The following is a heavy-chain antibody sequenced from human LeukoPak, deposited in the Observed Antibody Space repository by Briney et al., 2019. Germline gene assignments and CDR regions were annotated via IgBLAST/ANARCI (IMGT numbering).Heavy chain of an antibody. CDR1: GFTFSGYA. Sequence: GGSLRLSCAASGFTFSGYAMSWVRQAPGKGLVWVSRINSDGSSTSYADSVKGRFTISRDNAKNTLYLQMNSLRAEDTAVYYCARETGTTAIIDYWGQGTLVTVSS. J-gene: IGHJ4*02. CDR3: ARETGTTAIIDY. CDR2: INSDGSST. V-gene: IGHV3-74*01. D-gene: IGHD1-7*01.